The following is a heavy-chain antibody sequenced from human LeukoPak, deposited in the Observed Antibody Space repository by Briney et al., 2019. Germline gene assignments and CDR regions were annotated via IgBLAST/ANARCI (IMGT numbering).Heavy chain of an antibody. V-gene: IGHV3-23*01. D-gene: IGHD3-10*01. CDR3: AKRNTMVRGGPCFDY. Sequence: GGSLRLSCEASGFTFSNYAMNWVRQAPGKGLEWVSIIFGAGKNTTYYADSVKGRFTVSRDNSKSTLYLQMTSLRPEDTAIYYCAKRNTMVRGGPCFDYWGRGILVTVSS. CDR2: IFGAGKNTT. J-gene: IGHJ4*02. CDR1: GFTFSNYA.